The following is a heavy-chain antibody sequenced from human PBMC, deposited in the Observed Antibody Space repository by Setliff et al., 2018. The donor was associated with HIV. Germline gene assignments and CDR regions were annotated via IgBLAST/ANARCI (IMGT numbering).Heavy chain of an antibody. D-gene: IGHD3-10*01. J-gene: IGHJ4*02. CDR2: IRYDGSNK. V-gene: IGHV3-30*02. Sequence: GGSLRLSCTASGFTFGDYAMSWVRQAPGKGLEWVAFIRYDGSNKYYADSVKGRFTISRDNSKNTLYLQMNSLRAEDTAVYYCAKSHMVRGVIQYWGQGTLVTVSS. CDR3: AKSHMVRGVIQY. CDR1: GFTFGDYA.